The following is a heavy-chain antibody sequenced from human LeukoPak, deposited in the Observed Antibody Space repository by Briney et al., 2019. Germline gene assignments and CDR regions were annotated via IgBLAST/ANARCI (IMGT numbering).Heavy chain of an antibody. CDR3: AKNPYCSSTSCYIGEEYFQH. CDR1: GFTFSSYA. D-gene: IGHD2-2*02. Sequence: GGSLRLSCAASGFTFSSYAMSWVRQAPGKGLEWVSAISGSGGSTYYADSVKGRFTISRDNSKITLYLQMNSLRAEDTAVYYCAKNPYCSSTSCYIGEEYFQHWGQGTLVTVSS. V-gene: IGHV3-23*01. CDR2: ISGSGGST. J-gene: IGHJ1*01.